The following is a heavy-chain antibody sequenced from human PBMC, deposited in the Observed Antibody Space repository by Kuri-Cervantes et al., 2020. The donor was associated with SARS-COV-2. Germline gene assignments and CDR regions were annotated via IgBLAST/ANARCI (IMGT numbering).Heavy chain of an antibody. CDR2: INXXGSSX. CDR1: GXXXSSYW. J-gene: IGHJ6*03. V-gene: IGHV3-74*01. CDR3: ARDRXXAGYCSSTIXYFMDV. D-gene: IGHD2-2*01. Sequence: GGSLRLSCAASGXXXSSYWRHWVRXAPGKGLVWVSRINXXGSSXXYADSVKGRFTISRDNAKNTLYXXMNSLRAEETAVYYCARDRXXAGYCSSTIXYFMDVWGKGTTVTVSS.